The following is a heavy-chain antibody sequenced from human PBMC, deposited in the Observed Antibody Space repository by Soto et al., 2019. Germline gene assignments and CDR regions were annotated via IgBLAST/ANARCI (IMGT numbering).Heavy chain of an antibody. J-gene: IGHJ3*01. V-gene: IGHV1-8*01. CDR2: MNPNSGNT. Sequence: ASVKVSCKASGYTFTSYDINWVRQATGQGLEWMGWMNPNSGNTGYAQKFQGRVTMTRNTSISTAYMELSSLRSEETAVYYCASKTFLKFYNSTGGEDLVFELWGKGKLVPVSS. D-gene: IGHD3-22*01. CDR3: ASKTFLKFYNSTGGEDLVFEL. CDR1: GYTFTSYD.